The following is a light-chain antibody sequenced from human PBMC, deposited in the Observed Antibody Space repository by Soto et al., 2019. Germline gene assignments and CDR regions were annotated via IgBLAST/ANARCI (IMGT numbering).Light chain of an antibody. J-gene: IGKJ2*01. CDR1: QAISDS. CDR3: QQFKSYPYT. V-gene: IGKV1-9*01. Sequence: IQLTQPPSSLSASVGDRVTITCRASQAISDSLVWYQQNPGQAPKLLIYAASTLQSGVPSRFSGSGSGTDFTLTISSLHPADFTTYYCQQFKSYPYTFGQGTKLEI. CDR2: AAS.